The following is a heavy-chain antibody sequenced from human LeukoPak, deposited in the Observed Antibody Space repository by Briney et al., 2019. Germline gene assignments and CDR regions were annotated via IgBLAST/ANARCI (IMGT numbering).Heavy chain of an antibody. J-gene: IGHJ3*02. D-gene: IGHD2-8*01. V-gene: IGHV4-61*02. CDR1: GGSISSCSYY. CDR2: IYTSGST. Sequence: PSQTLSLTCTVSGGSISSCSYYWSWIRQPAGKGLEWIGRIYTSGSTNYNPSLKSRVTISVDTSKNQFSLKLSSVTAADTAVYYCARDVYDAFDIWGQGTMVTVSS. CDR3: ARDVYDAFDI.